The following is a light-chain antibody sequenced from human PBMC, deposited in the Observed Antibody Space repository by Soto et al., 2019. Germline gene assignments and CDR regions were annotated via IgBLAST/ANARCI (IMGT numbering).Light chain of an antibody. V-gene: IGKV1-33*01. Sequence: DIQMTQSPPSLSASVGDRVTITCQASQDITIYLNWYQQRPGRAPKLLICDASTLETGVPSRFSGSGSGTVFTFTITSLQPEDIATYYCQHYENLPFTFGPGTKVAI. CDR1: QDITIY. J-gene: IGKJ3*01. CDR3: QHYENLPFT. CDR2: DAS.